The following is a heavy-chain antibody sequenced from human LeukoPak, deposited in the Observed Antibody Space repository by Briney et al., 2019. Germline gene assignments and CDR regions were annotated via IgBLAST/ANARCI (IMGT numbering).Heavy chain of an antibody. D-gene: IGHD3-10*01. CDR3: ARDLWGSGSTYYYYGMDV. V-gene: IGHV4-34*01. CDR2: INHSGST. CDR1: GGSFSGYY. Sequence: SETLSLTCAVYGGSFSGYYWSWIRQPPGKGLEWIGEINHSGSTNYNPSLKSRVTISVDTSKNQFSLKLSSVTAADTAVYYCARDLWGSGSTYYYYGMDVWGQGTTVTVSS. J-gene: IGHJ6*02.